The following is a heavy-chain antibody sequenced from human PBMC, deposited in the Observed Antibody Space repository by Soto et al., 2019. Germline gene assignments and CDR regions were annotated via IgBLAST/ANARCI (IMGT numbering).Heavy chain of an antibody. D-gene: IGHD3-10*01. CDR1: GYTFTSYY. Sequence: QVQLVQSGAEVKKPGASVKVSCKASGYTFTSYYMHWVRQAPGQGLEWMGIINPSGGSTSYEQKLQGRVTMTRDASTSTGYMELSSLRSEDTAVYYCAGIRLWFGELWEDAFDIWGQGTMVTVSS. J-gene: IGHJ3*02. CDR2: INPSGGST. V-gene: IGHV1-46*03. CDR3: AGIRLWFGELWEDAFDI.